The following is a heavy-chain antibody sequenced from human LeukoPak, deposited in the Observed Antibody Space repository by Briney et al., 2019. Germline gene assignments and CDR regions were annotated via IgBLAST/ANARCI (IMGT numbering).Heavy chain of an antibody. D-gene: IGHD2-15*01. Sequence: PSETLSLTCTVSGGSISSYYWSWIRQPPGKGLEWIGYTYYSGSTNYNPSLKSRVTISVDTSKNQFSLKLSSVTAADTAVYYCARTYCSGGSCYSVWFNPWGQGTLVTVSS. CDR2: TYYSGST. J-gene: IGHJ5*02. V-gene: IGHV4-59*01. CDR3: ARTYCSGGSCYSVWFNP. CDR1: GGSISSYY.